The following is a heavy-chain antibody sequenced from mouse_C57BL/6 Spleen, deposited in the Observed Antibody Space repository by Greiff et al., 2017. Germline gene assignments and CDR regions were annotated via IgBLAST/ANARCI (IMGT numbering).Heavy chain of an antibody. Sequence: VQLQQPGAELVKPGASVQLSCKASGYTFTSYWMHWVKQRPGQGLEWIGMIHPNSGSTNYNEKFKSKATLTVDKSSSTAYMQLSSLTSEDSAVYYCARGVYDYDVGYAMDYWGQGTSVTVSS. CDR2: IHPNSGST. J-gene: IGHJ4*01. V-gene: IGHV1-64*01. CDR3: ARGVYDYDVGYAMDY. CDR1: GYTFTSYW. D-gene: IGHD2-4*01.